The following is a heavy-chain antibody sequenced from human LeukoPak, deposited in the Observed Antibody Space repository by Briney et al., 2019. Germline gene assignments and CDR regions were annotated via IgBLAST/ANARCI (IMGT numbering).Heavy chain of an antibody. J-gene: IGHJ4*02. D-gene: IGHD3-9*01. CDR3: ATDILTGAGWYFDY. V-gene: IGHV1-24*01. CDR1: GYTLTELS. CDR2: FYPEDGET. Sequence: ASVKVSCKVSGYTLTELSMHWVRQAPGKGLEGMGGFYPEDGETIYAQKFQGRVTMTEDTSTDTAYMELSSLRSEDTAVYYCATDILTGAGWYFDYWGQGTLVTVSS.